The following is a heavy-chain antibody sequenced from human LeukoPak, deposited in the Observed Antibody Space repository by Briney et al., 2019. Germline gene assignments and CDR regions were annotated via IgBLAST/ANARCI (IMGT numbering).Heavy chain of an antibody. CDR3: ARAIYSRLPPLDY. CDR1: GFTFSSYA. V-gene: IGHV3-30*04. J-gene: IGHJ4*02. Sequence: GRSLRLSCAASGFTFSSYAMHWVRQAPGKGLEWVAVISYDGSNKYYADSVKGRFTISRDNSKNTLYLQMNSLRAEDTVVYYCARAIYSRLPPLDYWGQGTLVTVSS. CDR2: ISYDGSNK. D-gene: IGHD3-3*01.